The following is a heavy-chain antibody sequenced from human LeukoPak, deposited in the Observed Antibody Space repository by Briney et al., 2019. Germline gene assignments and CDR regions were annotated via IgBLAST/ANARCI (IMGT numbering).Heavy chain of an antibody. CDR1: GFTFSSYA. CDR2: VYSDGNT. D-gene: IGHD3-3*02. CDR3: ARAHWDY. Sequence: GGSLRLSCAASGFTFSSYAMSWVRQAPGKGLEWVSVVYSDGNTYYAASVKGRFTISRDNSKNTVYLQMNSLRADDTAVYYCARAHWDYWGQGTLVTVSS. J-gene: IGHJ4*02. V-gene: IGHV3-66*01.